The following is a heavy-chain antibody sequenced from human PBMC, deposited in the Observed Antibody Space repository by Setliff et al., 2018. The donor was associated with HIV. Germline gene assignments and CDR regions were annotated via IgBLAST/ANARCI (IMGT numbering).Heavy chain of an antibody. CDR1: GGSVSSRGYY. Sequence: SETLSLTCTVSGGSVSSRGYYWGWIRQPPGKGPEWIANILYGGNTYHNPSLKSRVTISVDTSKNHFSLKLNSVTAADTAVYFCARPTTGVGGGAAFDIWGQGTMVT. CDR3: ARPTTGVGGGAAFDI. V-gene: IGHV4-39*02. CDR2: ILYGGNT. J-gene: IGHJ3*02. D-gene: IGHD2-8*01.